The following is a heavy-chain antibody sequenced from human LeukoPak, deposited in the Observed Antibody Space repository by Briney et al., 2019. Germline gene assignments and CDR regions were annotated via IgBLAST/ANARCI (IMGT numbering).Heavy chain of an antibody. V-gene: IGHV3-7*01. Sequence: GGSLRLSCAASGFTFSSYWMNWARQAPGKGLEWVASINHNGNVNYYVDSVKGRFTISRDNAKNSLYLQMNSLRAEDTAVYYCARGGGFDYYESSGHYGNFDYWGQGILVTVSS. CDR2: INHNGNVN. J-gene: IGHJ4*02. CDR1: GFTFSSYW. CDR3: ARGGGFDYYESSGHYGNFDY. D-gene: IGHD3-22*01.